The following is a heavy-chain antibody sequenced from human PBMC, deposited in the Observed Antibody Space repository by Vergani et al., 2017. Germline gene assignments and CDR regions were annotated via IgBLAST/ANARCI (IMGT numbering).Heavy chain of an antibody. Sequence: QLQLQESGPGLVKPSETLSLTCTVPGGSISSSSYYWGWIRQPPGKGREWIGRFYYSGSTYYNPSLKSRGTISVDTSKNQFSLKLSSVTAADTAVYYCARDHVDEYQLLALDYWGQGTLVTVSS. CDR3: ARDHVDEYQLLALDY. V-gene: IGHV4-39*07. D-gene: IGHD2-2*01. CDR2: FYYSGST. J-gene: IGHJ4*02. CDR1: GGSISSSSYY.